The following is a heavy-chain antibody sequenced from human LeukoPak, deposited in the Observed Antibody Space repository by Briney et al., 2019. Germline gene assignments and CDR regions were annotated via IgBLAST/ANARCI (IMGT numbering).Heavy chain of an antibody. D-gene: IGHD1-7*01. J-gene: IGHJ5*02. CDR3: ARDNWNYGWFDP. V-gene: IGHV1-18*01. CDR2: ISAYNGNT. CDR1: GYTFTSYG. Sequence: ASVKVSCKASGYTFTSYGISWVRQAPGQGLEWMGWISAYNGNTNYAQKLQGRVTMTTDTSTSTAFMYLRGLRSDDTAVYYCARDNWNYGWFDPWGQGTLVTVSS.